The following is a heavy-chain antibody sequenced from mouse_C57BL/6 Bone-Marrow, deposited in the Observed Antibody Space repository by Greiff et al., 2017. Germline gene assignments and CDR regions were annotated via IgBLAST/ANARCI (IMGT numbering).Heavy chain of an antibody. CDR1: GYTFTDYE. CDR2: IDPETGGT. V-gene: IGHV1-15*01. CDR3: TRLLWDEGYYCDY. Sequence: VKLQESGAELVRPGASVTLSCKASGYTFTDYEMHWVKQTPVHGLEWIGAIDPETGGTAYNQKFKGKAILTADKSSSTAYMERRSLTSEDSAVYYCTRLLWDEGYYCDYWGQGTTLTVSS. J-gene: IGHJ2*01. D-gene: IGHD4-1*01.